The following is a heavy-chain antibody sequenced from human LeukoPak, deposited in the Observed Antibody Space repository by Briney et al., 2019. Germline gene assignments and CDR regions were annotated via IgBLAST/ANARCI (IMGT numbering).Heavy chain of an antibody. Sequence: GGSLRLSCAASGFAASGSTFSTFGMHWVRQAPGKGLEWVAFIRYDGSDKYYADSVKGRFTISRDNSKNTLYLQMNSLRAEDTAVYYCAKDHGDCRLGYWGQGTLVTVSS. J-gene: IGHJ4*02. CDR2: IRYDGSDK. V-gene: IGHV3-30*02. D-gene: IGHD2-21*02. CDR1: GSTFSTFG. CDR3: AKDHGDCRLGY.